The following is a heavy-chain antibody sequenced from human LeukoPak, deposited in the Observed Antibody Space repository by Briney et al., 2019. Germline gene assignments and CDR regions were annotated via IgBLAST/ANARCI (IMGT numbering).Heavy chain of an antibody. V-gene: IGHV4-59*01. CDR1: GGSIRSYY. CDR3: ARGKGNGWTFDY. J-gene: IGHJ4*02. CDR2: IYYSGST. D-gene: IGHD6-19*01. Sequence: SETLSLTCTVSGGSIRSYYWSWIRQPPGKGLEWIGYIYYSGSTNYNPSLKSRVTISVDTSKNQFSLKLSSVTAADTAVYYCARGKGNGWTFDYWGQGTLVTVSS.